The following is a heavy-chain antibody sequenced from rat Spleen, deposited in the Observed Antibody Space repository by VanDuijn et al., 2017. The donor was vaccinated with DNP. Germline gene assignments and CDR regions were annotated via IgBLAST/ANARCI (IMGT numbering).Heavy chain of an antibody. CDR3: ARRNGYNYYFDY. Sequence: EVQMVESGGGLVQPGGSLKLSCVASGFTFSDHNMAWVRQAPKKGLEWVATIAFDGRSTFYGESVRGRVTISRENAKSVLFLEMGSLTSEDTATYYCARRNGYNYYFDYWGQGVMVTVSS. CDR2: IAFDGRST. V-gene: IGHV5-7*01. J-gene: IGHJ2*01. CDR1: GFTFSDHN. D-gene: IGHD1-9*01.